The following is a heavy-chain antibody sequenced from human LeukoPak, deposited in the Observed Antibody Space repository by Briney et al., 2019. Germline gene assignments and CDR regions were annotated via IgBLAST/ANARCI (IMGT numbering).Heavy chain of an antibody. Sequence: PGGSLRLSCAASGFTFSNAWMIWVRQAPGKGLEWVSVIYSGGNIYYIESVKGRFTISRDTSKNTLYLQMNSLRAEDTAVYFCAGRHCSGGGCYFAGADPFDYWGQGTLVTVSS. V-gene: IGHV3-53*01. CDR1: GFTFSNAW. CDR3: AGRHCSGGGCYFAGADPFDY. J-gene: IGHJ4*02. D-gene: IGHD2-15*01. CDR2: IYSGGNI.